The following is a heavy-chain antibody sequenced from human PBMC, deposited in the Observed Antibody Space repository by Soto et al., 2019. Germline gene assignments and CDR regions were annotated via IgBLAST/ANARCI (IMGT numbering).Heavy chain of an antibody. J-gene: IGHJ4*02. Sequence: PGGSLRLSCAASGFAFSSYWMSWVRQAPGKGLERVANIKQGGGDKYYVDSVKGRFTISRDNAKNSLYLQMNSLRAEDTAVYYCARDCERYSSSFCDWGQGTLVTVSS. CDR1: GFAFSSYW. CDR3: ARDCERYSSSFCD. CDR2: IKQGGGDK. V-gene: IGHV3-7*01. D-gene: IGHD6-6*01.